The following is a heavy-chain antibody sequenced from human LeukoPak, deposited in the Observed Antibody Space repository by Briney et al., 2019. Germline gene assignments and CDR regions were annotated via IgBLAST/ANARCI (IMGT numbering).Heavy chain of an antibody. V-gene: IGHV3-33*01. CDR2: IWYDGSNK. J-gene: IGHJ4*02. CDR1: GFTFSSYG. CDR3: ARDPGQQLFSGPFN. Sequence: QPGRSLRLSCAASGFTFSSYGMHWVRQAPGKGLEWVAVIWYDGSNKYYADSVKGRFTISRDNSKNTPYLQMNSLRAEDTAVYYCARDPGQQLFSGPFNWGQGTLVTVSS. D-gene: IGHD6-13*01.